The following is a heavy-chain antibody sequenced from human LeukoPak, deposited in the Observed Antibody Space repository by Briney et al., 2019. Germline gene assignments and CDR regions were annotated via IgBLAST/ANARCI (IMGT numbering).Heavy chain of an antibody. V-gene: IGHV1-18*01. J-gene: IGHJ3*02. D-gene: IGHD4-17*01. CDR3: ARVMDYGDQAPDAFDI. CDR2: ISAYNGNT. Sequence: ASVKVSCKASGYTFTSYGISWVRQAPGQGLEWMGWISAYNGNTNYAQKLRGRVTMTTDTSTSTAYMELRSLRSDDTAVYYCARVMDYGDQAPDAFDIWGQGTMVTVSS. CDR1: GYTFTSYG.